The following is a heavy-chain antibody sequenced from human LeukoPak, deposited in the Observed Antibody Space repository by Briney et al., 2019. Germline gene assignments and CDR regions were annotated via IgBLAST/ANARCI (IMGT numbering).Heavy chain of an antibody. CDR1: GVTFSNYA. J-gene: IGHJ4*02. V-gene: IGHV3-23*01. Sequence: PGGSLRLSCAATGVTFSNYAMSWVRQAPGKGLEWVSAISGSGGSTSYADSVKGRFTISRDNSKNTLYLQMNSLRAEDTAVYYCAKHFDNSGSKDFFDYWGQGTLVTVSS. CDR3: AKHFDNSGSKDFFDY. CDR2: ISGSGGST. D-gene: IGHD5-12*01.